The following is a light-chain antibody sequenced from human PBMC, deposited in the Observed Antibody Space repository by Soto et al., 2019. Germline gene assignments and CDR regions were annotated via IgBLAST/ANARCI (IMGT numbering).Light chain of an antibody. CDR3: CSFALRSTLI. J-gene: IGLJ2*01. Sequence: QSALTQPASVSGSPGQSITISCTGASSDVGGYDYVSWYQQHPNKAPKLIIYEVSHRPSGVSSRFSGSKSGNTASLTISGLQAEDEADYYCCSFALRSTLIFGGGTKLTVL. CDR2: EVS. CDR1: SSDVGGYDY. V-gene: IGLV2-14*01.